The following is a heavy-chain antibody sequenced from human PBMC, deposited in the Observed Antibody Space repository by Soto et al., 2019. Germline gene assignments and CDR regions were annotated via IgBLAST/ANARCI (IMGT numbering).Heavy chain of an antibody. Sequence: VQLLESGGDSVQPGGSVRLSCAGSGFTFINYAMNWVRQAPGKGLEWVSTISGGGDATFFADSVRGRFTCSRDNSKNTVTLQMNSLGVDDTAVYYCARKVVGSTSRPDYWYFDLLGRGTVVTVSS. J-gene: IGHJ2*01. CDR3: ARKVVGSTSRPDYWYFDL. CDR1: GFTFINYA. V-gene: IGHV3-23*01. D-gene: IGHD2-21*01. CDR2: ISGGGDAT.